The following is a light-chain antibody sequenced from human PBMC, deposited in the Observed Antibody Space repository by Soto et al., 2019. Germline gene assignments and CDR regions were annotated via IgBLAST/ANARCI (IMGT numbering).Light chain of an antibody. CDR3: SSYATSDNPYV. V-gene: IGLV2-8*01. CDR1: SGDVGGYDY. J-gene: IGLJ1*01. CDR2: EVT. Sequence: QSVLTQPPSGSGSPGQSVTISCTGTSGDVGGYDYVSWYQQHPGKAPKLMIYEVTKRPLGVPDRFSGSKSGNTASLTVSGLQAEDEADYYCSSYATSDNPYVFGTGTKVTVL.